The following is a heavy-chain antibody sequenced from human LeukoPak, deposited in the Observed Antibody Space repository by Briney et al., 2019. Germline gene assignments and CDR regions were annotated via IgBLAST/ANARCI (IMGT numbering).Heavy chain of an antibody. CDR1: GYTFRQYS. V-gene: IGHV1-18*01. Sequence: ASVKVSCKASGYTFRQYSISWVRQAPGKGLELMWWVSPSHTTRVYAQKFHGRVTMTAETNTNTVSMELRSLRSDDTAVYFCERDYILPLETDNGDGFAIWGQGTVVSVSS. CDR3: ERDYILPLETDNGDGFAI. CDR2: VSPSHTTR. J-gene: IGHJ3*02. D-gene: IGHD3-3*02.